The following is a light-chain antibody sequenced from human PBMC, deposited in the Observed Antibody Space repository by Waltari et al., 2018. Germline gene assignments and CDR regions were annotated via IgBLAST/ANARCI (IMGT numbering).Light chain of an antibody. V-gene: IGKV3-15*01. Sequence: EIVMTQFPATLSVSPGERATLSCRASQRVRSNLAWSQQKPGQAPRLLIYATSTRATGIPASFSGSGAGTEFTLTISSLQSEDFAVYYCQQYNNWPLTFGGGTKVEIK. CDR3: QQYNNWPLT. CDR2: ATS. CDR1: QRVRSN. J-gene: IGKJ4*01.